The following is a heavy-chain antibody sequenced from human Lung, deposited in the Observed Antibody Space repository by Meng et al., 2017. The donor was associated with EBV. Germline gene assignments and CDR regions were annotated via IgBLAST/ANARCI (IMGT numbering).Heavy chain of an antibody. J-gene: IGHJ4*02. CDR3: TSRSY. V-gene: IGHV3-73*02. CDR2: IRSKANNYAT. Sequence: VQLVAPGGGLVQPGGSLTLSCAASGFTFSGSAMHWVRQASGKGLEWVGRIRSKANNYATSFGASVEGRFTISRDDSNNTAYLQMNSLKTEDTAVYYCTSRSYWGQGTLDTVSS. CDR1: GFTFSGSA. D-gene: IGHD3-10*01.